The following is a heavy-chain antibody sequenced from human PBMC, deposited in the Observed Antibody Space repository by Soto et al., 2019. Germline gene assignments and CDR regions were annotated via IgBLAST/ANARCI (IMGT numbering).Heavy chain of an antibody. CDR1: YGSIGTVGRY. J-gene: IGHJ4*02. CDR2: IYHTGST. V-gene: IGHV4-31*03. D-gene: IGHD1-1*01. Sequence: PSQTLSDTCSVSYGSIGTVGRYWTFINQPPVKGLEWIGSIYHTGSTYYSKSLRSRLTMSVDTSKSQFSLRLSSVTAADTAVYYCARATGTLRSRNCDYWGQGSLVTVSS. CDR3: ARATGTLRSRNCDY.